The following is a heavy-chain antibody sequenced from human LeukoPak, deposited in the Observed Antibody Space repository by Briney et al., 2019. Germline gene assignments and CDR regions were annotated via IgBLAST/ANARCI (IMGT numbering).Heavy chain of an antibody. CDR3: ARDLSYSGSYIDY. D-gene: IGHD1-26*01. V-gene: IGHV4-38-2*02. J-gene: IGHJ4*02. CDR1: GYSISSGYY. CDR2: IYHSGST. Sequence: SETLSLTCTVSGYSISSGYYWGWIRPPPGKGLEWIGSIYHSGSTYYNPSLKSRVTISVDTSKNQFSLKLSSVTAADTAVYYCARDLSYSGSYIDYWGQGTLVTVSS.